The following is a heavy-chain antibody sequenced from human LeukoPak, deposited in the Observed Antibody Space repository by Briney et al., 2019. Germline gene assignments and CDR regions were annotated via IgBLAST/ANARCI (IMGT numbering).Heavy chain of an antibody. V-gene: IGHV3-30*04. J-gene: IGHJ4*02. Sequence: GGSLRLSCAASGFTFSSYAMHWVRQAPGKGLEWVAVISYDGSNKYYADSVKGRFTISRDNSKNTLYLQMNSLRAEDTAVYYCARQGGRDIVVVPAAPVGFDYWSQGTLVTVSS. D-gene: IGHD2-2*01. CDR2: ISYDGSNK. CDR3: ARQGGRDIVVVPAAPVGFDY. CDR1: GFTFSSYA.